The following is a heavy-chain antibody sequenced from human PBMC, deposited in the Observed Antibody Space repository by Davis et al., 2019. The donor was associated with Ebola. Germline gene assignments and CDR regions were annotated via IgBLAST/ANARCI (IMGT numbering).Heavy chain of an antibody. CDR1: GFTFSDYY. CDR2: IRSKAYGGTT. CDR3: TRRNDFWSGYNLDY. J-gene: IGHJ4*02. V-gene: IGHV3-49*03. D-gene: IGHD3-3*01. Sequence: GGSLRLSCAASGFTFSDYYMSWIRQAPGKGLEWVGFIRSKAYGGTTEYAASVKGRFTISRDDSKSIAYLQMNSLKTEDTAVYYCTRRNDFWSGYNLDYWGQGTLVTVSS.